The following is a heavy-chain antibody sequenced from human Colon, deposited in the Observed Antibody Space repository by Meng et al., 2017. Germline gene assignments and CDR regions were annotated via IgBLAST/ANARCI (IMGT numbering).Heavy chain of an antibody. CDR2: ICYSGSS. J-gene: IGHJ4*02. CDR1: GGSISSSSYY. CDR3: ALFELLRLFYFDY. Sequence: SETLSLTCTVSGGSISSSSYYWGWIRQPPGKGLVWNGSICYSGSSYYNPSLKSRVTISVDTSKNQFTLKLSSVTAADTAVYYCALFELLRLFYFDYWGQGTLVTVSS. D-gene: IGHD1-26*01. V-gene: IGHV4-39*06.